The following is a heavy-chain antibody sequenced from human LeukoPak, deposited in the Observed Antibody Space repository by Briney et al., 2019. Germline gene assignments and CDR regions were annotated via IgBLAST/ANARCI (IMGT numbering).Heavy chain of an antibody. CDR3: AKDRPGGSSWSFYWYFDL. CDR2: ISYDGSNK. Sequence: GGSLRLSCAASGFTFSSYAMHWVRQAPGKGLEWVAVISYDGSNKYYADSVKGRFTISRDNSKNTLYLQMNSLRAEDTAVYYCAKDRPGGSSWSFYWYFDLWGRGTLVTVSS. D-gene: IGHD6-13*01. J-gene: IGHJ2*01. CDR1: GFTFSSYA. V-gene: IGHV3-30-3*01.